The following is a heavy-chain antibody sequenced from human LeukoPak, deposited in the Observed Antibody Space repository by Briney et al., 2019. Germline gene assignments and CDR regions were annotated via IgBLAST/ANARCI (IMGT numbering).Heavy chain of an antibody. CDR3: AKRGVVIRVILVGFHKEAYYFDS. V-gene: IGHV3-23*01. J-gene: IGHJ4*02. CDR2: ISGSGGGT. CDR1: GITLSNYA. Sequence: SGGSLRLSCAVSGITLSNYAMSWVRQAPGKGLEWVAGISGSGGGTHYADSVKGRFTISRDNPKNTLYLQMNNLRAGGTAVYFCAKRGVVIRVILVGFHKEAYYFDSWGQGALVTVSS. D-gene: IGHD3-22*01.